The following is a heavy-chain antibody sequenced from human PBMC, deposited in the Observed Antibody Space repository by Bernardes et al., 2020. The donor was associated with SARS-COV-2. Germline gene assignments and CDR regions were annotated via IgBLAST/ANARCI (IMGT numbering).Heavy chain of an antibody. CDR2: IYYSGST. V-gene: IGHV4-39*01. J-gene: IGHJ4*02. Sequence: SESLSLTCTVSGGSISSISYYWGWILQPPGKGLEWIGSIYYSGSTYYNPSLKSRVTISVDTSKNQFSLKLSSVTAADTAVYSCARQAFYGGPTHWGQGTLVTVSS. CDR1: GGSISSISYY. D-gene: IGHD4-17*01. CDR3: ARQAFYGGPTH.